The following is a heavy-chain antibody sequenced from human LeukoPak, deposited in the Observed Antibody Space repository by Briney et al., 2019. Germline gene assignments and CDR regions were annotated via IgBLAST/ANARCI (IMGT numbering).Heavy chain of an antibody. J-gene: IGHJ4*02. D-gene: IGHD3-10*01. Sequence: GASVKVSCKASGYTFTGYYMHWVRQAPGQGLEWMGWINPNSGGTNYAQKFQGRVTMTRDTSISTAYMELSRVRSDDTAVYYCARDPGSGSYSFDYWGQGTLVTVSS. CDR2: INPNSGGT. V-gene: IGHV1-2*02. CDR1: GYTFTGYY. CDR3: ARDPGSGSYSFDY.